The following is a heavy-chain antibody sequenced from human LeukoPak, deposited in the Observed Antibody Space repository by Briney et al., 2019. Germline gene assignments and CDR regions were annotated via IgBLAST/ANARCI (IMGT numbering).Heavy chain of an antibody. CDR2: IASGGSPI. V-gene: IGHV3-48*03. D-gene: IGHD1-20*01. CDR3: VSEDNFDAFDI. CDR1: GFTFSSYE. J-gene: IGHJ3*02. Sequence: GGSLRLSCAASGFTFSSYEMTWVRQAPGKGLEWIAYIASGGSPIYYADSVRGRFTISRDNAKNSLYLQMNSLRAEDTALYYCVSEDNFDAFDIWGQGTMVTVSS.